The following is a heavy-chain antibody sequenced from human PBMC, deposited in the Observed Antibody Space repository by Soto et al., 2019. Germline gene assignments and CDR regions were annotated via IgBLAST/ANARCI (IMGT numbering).Heavy chain of an antibody. V-gene: IGHV3-23*01. CDR1: GFTFGTYA. CDR3: AKFRGPSYSYYYMDV. CDR2: ISGSGRTT. D-gene: IGHD3-16*01. J-gene: IGHJ6*03. Sequence: EVQLLESGGGLVQPGGSLRLSCAASGFTFGTYAMKWLRQAPGRGLECVSFISGSGRTTYYAESVKGRFTVSRDNSKSTMYLQMNSLRAKDTALYYCAKFRGPSYSYYYMDVWGKGTTVTVSS.